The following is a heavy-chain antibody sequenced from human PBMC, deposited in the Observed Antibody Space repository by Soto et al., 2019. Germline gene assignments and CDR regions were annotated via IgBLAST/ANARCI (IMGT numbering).Heavy chain of an antibody. D-gene: IGHD3-3*01. Sequence: PGRSLRLSYAASGFTISSYCMHWISQAPGKGLEWVAVISYAGSNKYYADSVKGRVTISRDNSKNTLYLQMNSLRAEDTAVYYCAKESVVYDFWSGYTSGMYVWGQGNTVTVSS. CDR3: AKESVVYDFWSGYTSGMYV. CDR2: ISYAGSNK. V-gene: IGHV3-30*18. J-gene: IGHJ6*02. CDR1: GFTISSYC.